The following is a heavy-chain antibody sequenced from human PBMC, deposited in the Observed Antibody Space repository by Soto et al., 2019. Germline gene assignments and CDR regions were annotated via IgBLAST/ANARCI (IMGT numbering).Heavy chain of an antibody. CDR3: ARDQDSDNSVYAGSQEPYGMDV. CDR1: GGTFSSEF. V-gene: IGHV1-69*06. D-gene: IGHD3-16*01. Sequence: SVKVSCKASGGTFSSEFISWVRQAPRQGLERVGGTIARFGSANFAQKFQGRVTITADRFTSTVYMELSSLTSEDTATYYCARDQDSDNSVYAGSQEPYGMDVWGQGTTVTVSS. J-gene: IGHJ6*02. CDR2: TIARFGSA.